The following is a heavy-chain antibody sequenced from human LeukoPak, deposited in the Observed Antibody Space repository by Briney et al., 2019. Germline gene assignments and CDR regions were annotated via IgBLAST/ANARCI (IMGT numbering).Heavy chain of an antibody. J-gene: IGHJ4*02. CDR1: GFSFTTYW. CDR2: ISGSGGST. CDR3: AKDWCFPCGGRDY. D-gene: IGHD4/OR15-4a*01. Sequence: GGSLRLSCAATGFSFTTYWMSWVRQAPGKGLEWVSAISGSGGSTYYADSVKGRFTISKDNSKNTLYLQMNSLRAEDTAVYYCAKDWCFPCGGRDYWGQGTLVTVSS. V-gene: IGHV3-23*01.